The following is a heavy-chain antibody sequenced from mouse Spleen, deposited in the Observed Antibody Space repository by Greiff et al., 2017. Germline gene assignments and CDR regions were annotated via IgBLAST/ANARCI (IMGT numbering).Heavy chain of an antibody. J-gene: IGHJ4*01. D-gene: IGHD1-1*01. CDR2: ISYDGSN. V-gene: IGHV3-6*01. CDR3: ATTTVVASMDY. CDR1: GYSITSGYY. Sequence: EVQLVESGPGLVKPSQSLSLTCSVTGYSITSGYYWNWIRQFPGNKLEWMGYISYDGSNNYNPSLKNRISITRDTSKNQFFLKLNSVTTEDTATYYCATTTVVASMDYWGQGTSVTVSS.